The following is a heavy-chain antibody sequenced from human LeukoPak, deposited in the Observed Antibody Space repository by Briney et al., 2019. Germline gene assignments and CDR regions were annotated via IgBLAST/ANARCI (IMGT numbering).Heavy chain of an antibody. J-gene: IGHJ5*02. CDR3: ARHGPKNGNCFDP. V-gene: IGHV5-51*01. CDR1: GYRFTSYW. D-gene: IGHD1-1*01. CDR2: IYPGDSDT. Sequence: GGSLKISCKGSGYRFTSYWIGWVRPLPGKGLEGMGIIYPGDSDTRDSPSFQGQVTISDDKSISTAYLQWSRLKASDTAMYYCARHGPKNGNCFDPWGQGTLVTVSS.